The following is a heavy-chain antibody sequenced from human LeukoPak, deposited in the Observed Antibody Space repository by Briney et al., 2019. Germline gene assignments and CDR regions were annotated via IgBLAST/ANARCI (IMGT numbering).Heavy chain of an antibody. Sequence: PSQTLSLTCTVSGDSISSCTYYWSWIRQPAGKGLEWIGRIYTSGSTSYNPSLKSRVTISVDTSKNQFSLKLSSVTAADTAVYYCARSRSESSTLYYYYYYMDVWGKGATVTVSS. CDR3: ARSRSESSTLYYYYYYMDV. J-gene: IGHJ6*03. CDR1: GDSISSCTYY. CDR2: IYTSGST. V-gene: IGHV4-61*02. D-gene: IGHD1-26*01.